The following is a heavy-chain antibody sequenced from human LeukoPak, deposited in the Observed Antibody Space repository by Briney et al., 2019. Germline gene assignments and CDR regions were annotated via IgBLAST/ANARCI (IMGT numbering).Heavy chain of an antibody. Sequence: SETLSLTCAVYGGSFSGYYWSWIRQPPGKGLEWIGEINHSGSTNYNPSLKSRVTISVDTSKNQSSLKLSSVTAADTAVYYCARGGGLRYFDWLGQGTLVTVSS. J-gene: IGHJ4*02. D-gene: IGHD3-9*01. CDR1: GGSFSGYY. CDR3: ARGGGLRYFDW. CDR2: INHSGST. V-gene: IGHV4-34*01.